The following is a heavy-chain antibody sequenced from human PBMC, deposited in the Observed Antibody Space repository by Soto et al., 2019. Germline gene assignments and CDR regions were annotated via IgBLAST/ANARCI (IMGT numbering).Heavy chain of an antibody. CDR3: ARQSTVTGAFDI. CDR2: IYYSGST. D-gene: IGHD4-17*01. V-gene: IGHV4-30-4*01. Sequence: SETLSLTCTVSGGSISSGDYYWSWIRQPPGKGLEWIGYIYYSGSTYYNPSLKSRVTISVDTSKNQFSLKLSSVTAADTAVYYCARQSTVTGAFDIWGQGTMVTVSS. J-gene: IGHJ3*02. CDR1: GGSISSGDYY.